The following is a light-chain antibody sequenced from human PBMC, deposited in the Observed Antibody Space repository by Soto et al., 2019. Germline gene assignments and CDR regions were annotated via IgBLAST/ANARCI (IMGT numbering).Light chain of an antibody. V-gene: IGKV1-8*01. CDR1: QGISSY. J-gene: IGKJ4*01. CDR2: AAS. CDR3: QQYYSYPPT. Sequence: AIRMTQSPSSFSASTGDRVTITCRASQGISSYLAWYQQKPGKAPKLLIYAASTLQSGSPSRFSGSGSGKDFTITSSCLQSEYFASYYCQQYYSYPPTFGGGTKVEIK.